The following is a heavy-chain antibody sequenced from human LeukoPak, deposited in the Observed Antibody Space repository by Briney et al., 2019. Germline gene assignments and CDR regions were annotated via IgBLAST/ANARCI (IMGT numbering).Heavy chain of an antibody. CDR2: INPNSGGT. J-gene: IGHJ3*02. Sequence: GASVKVSCKASGYTFTGHYMHWVRQAPGQGLEWMGWINPNSGGTNYAQKFQGRVTMTRDTSISTAYMELSRLRSDDTAVYYCARDKGEDYCSSTSCYAFDIWGQGTMVTVSS. D-gene: IGHD2-2*01. CDR1: GYTFTGHY. CDR3: ARDKGEDYCSSTSCYAFDI. V-gene: IGHV1-2*02.